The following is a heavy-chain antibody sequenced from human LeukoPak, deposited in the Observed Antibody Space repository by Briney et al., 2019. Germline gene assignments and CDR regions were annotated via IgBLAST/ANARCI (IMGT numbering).Heavy chain of an antibody. Sequence: SETLSLTCTVSGGSISSYYWSWIRHPPGKGLEWIGYIYYSGSTNYNPSLKSRVTISVDTSKNQFSLKLSSVTAADTAVYYCASISITYNWFDPWGQGTLVTVSS. CDR3: ASISITYNWFDP. V-gene: IGHV4-59*01. D-gene: IGHD1-14*01. CDR1: GGSISSYY. CDR2: IYYSGST. J-gene: IGHJ5*02.